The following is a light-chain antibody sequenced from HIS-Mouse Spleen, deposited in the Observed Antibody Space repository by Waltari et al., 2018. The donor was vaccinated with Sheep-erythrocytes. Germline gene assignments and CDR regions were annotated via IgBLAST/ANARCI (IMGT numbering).Light chain of an antibody. CDR1: SSDVAGHNY. Sequence: QSALTQPRSVSGSPGQSVTISCTGTSSDVAGHNYVPWYQQHPGTAPKLMIYAVSKRPSVVPDRFSGSKSGNTASLTISGLQAEDEADYYCCSYAGSYNHVFATGTKVTVL. CDR3: CSYAGSYNHV. V-gene: IGLV2-11*01. CDR2: AVS. J-gene: IGLJ1*01.